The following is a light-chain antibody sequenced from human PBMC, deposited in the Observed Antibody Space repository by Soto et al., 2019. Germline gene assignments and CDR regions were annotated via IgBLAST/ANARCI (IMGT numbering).Light chain of an antibody. CDR3: QQYNSYSQT. Sequence: DIQMTQSPSTLSSCFGDKGPLPFRATQSITSWLAWYQQKPGKAPKLLIYDASSLESGVPSRFSGSGSGTEFTLTISSLQPDDFATYYCQQYNSYSQTFGQGTKVDIK. V-gene: IGKV1-5*01. J-gene: IGKJ1*01. CDR2: DAS. CDR1: QSITSW.